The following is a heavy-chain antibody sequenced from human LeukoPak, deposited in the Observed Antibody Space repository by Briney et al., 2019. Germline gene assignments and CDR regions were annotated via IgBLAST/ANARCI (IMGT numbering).Heavy chain of an antibody. J-gene: IGHJ4*02. V-gene: IGHV1-69*04. CDR2: IIPILGIA. D-gene: IGHD4-17*01. CDR3: ARATTVTLFDY. CDR1: GGTFSSDA. Sequence: GASVKVSCKASGGTFSSDAISWVRQAPGQGLEWMGRIIPILGIANYAQKFQGRVTITADKSTSTAYMELSSLRSEDTAVYYCARATTVTLFDYWGQGTLVTVSS.